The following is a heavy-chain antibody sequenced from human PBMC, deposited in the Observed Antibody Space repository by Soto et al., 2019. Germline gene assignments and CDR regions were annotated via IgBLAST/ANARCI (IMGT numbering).Heavy chain of an antibody. CDR3: AKEGVGGRYFPGF. Sequence: GGSLRLSCAASGFSVSTNFMSWVRQAPGKGRELVSTIYRGDSTYYADSVKGRFTISRDNSKNSLYLQMNSLRAEDTAVYYCAKEGVGGRYFPGFRGQGSSVIVSS. D-gene: IGHD2-15*01. J-gene: IGHJ4*02. CDR2: IYRGDST. V-gene: IGHV3-53*01. CDR1: GFSVSTNF.